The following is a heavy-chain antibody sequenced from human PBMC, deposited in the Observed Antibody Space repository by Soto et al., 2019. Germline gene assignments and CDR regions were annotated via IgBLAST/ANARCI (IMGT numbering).Heavy chain of an antibody. Sequence: GGSLRLSCAASGFSVTSNYMTWVRQAPGKGLECVSVIYAGGNTYYPDSVKGRFTISSDNSKNTLFLQMNNLRAEDTAVYYCARVTTFYDILTSSYALNYFDYWGQGTRVTVSS. CDR2: IYAGGNT. CDR1: GFSVTSNY. D-gene: IGHD3-9*01. V-gene: IGHV3-53*01. J-gene: IGHJ4*02. CDR3: ARVTTFYDILTSSYALNYFDY.